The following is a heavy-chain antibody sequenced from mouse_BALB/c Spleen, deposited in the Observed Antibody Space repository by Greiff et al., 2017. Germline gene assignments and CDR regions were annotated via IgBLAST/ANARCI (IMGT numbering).Heavy chain of an antibody. Sequence: LQQPGSELVRPGASVKLSCKASGYTFTSYWMHWVKQRHGQGLEWIGNIYPGSGSTNYDEKFKSKGTLTVDTSSSTAYMHLSSLTSEDSAVYYCTYGKTSFAYWGQGTLVTVSA. CDR2: IYPGSGST. J-gene: IGHJ3*01. V-gene: IGHV1S22*01. D-gene: IGHD2-1*01. CDR3: TYGKTSFAY. CDR1: GYTFTSYW.